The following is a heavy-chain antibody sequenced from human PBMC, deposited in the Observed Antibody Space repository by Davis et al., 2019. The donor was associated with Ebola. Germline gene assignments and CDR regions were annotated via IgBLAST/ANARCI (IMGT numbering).Heavy chain of an antibody. D-gene: IGHD6-6*01. CDR2: ISGSGSAI. CDR1: GFTFSDYE. J-gene: IGHJ4*02. CDR3: ARVRVKYIAAPSDFDY. Sequence: GESLKISCAASGFTFSDYEMHWVRQAPEKGLEWISYISGSGSAIHYADSVKGRFTISRDNAKNSLYLQMNSLRAEDTAVYYCARVRVKYIAAPSDFDYWGQGTLVTASS. V-gene: IGHV3-48*03.